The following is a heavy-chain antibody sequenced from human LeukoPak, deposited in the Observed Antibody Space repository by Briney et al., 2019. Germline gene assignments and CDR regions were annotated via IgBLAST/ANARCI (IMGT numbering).Heavy chain of an antibody. D-gene: IGHD3-10*01. J-gene: IGHJ6*04. Sequence: SETLSLTCAVYGGSFSGYYWSWIRQPPGKGLEWIGEINHSGSTNYNPSLKSRVSISVATSKNQFSLKLSSVTAADTAVYYCARIDITMVRGAAKAGMDVWGKGTTVTVSS. CDR2: INHSGST. CDR1: GGSFSGYY. V-gene: IGHV4-34*01. CDR3: ARIDITMVRGAAKAGMDV.